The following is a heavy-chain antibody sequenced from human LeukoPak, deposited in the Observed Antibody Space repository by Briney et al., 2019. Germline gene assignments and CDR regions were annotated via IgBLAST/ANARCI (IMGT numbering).Heavy chain of an antibody. Sequence: GGSLRLSCAASGFTFSSYSMNWVRQAPGKGLEWVSSISNSSSYIYYADSVKGRFTISRDNAKTSLYLQMNSLRAEDTAVYYCARDPPGDTAMSPDYWGQGTLVTVSS. V-gene: IGHV3-21*01. J-gene: IGHJ4*02. D-gene: IGHD5-18*01. CDR3: ARDPPGDTAMSPDY. CDR1: GFTFSSYS. CDR2: ISNSSSYI.